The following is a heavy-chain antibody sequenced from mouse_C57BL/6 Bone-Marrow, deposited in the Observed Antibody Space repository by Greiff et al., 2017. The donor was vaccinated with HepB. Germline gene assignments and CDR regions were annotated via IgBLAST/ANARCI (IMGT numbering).Heavy chain of an antibody. CDR2: ISSGGDYI. D-gene: IGHD1-3*01. CDR1: GFTFSSYA. V-gene: IGHV5-9-1*02. Sequence: EVKVFESGEGLVKPGGSLKLSCAASGFTFSSYAMSWVRQTPEKRLEWVAYISSGGDYIYYADTVKGRFTISRDNARNTLYLQMSSLKSEDTAMYYCTKVLAAFDVWGTGTTVTVSS. CDR3: TKVLAAFDV. J-gene: IGHJ1*03.